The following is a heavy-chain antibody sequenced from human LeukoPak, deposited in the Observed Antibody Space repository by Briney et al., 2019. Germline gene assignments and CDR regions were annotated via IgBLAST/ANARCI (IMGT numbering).Heavy chain of an antibody. CDR1: GFTFSSYA. J-gene: IGHJ6*02. D-gene: IGHD4-11*01. CDR3: AKDFSGRYSNYTFDYYYYGMDV. Sequence: GGSLRLSCAASGFTFSSYAMHWVRQAPGKGLEWVAVISYDGSNKYYADSVKGRFTISRDNSKNTLYLQMNSLRAEDTAVYYCAKDFSGRYSNYTFDYYYYGMDVWGQGTTVTVSS. V-gene: IGHV3-30*04. CDR2: ISYDGSNK.